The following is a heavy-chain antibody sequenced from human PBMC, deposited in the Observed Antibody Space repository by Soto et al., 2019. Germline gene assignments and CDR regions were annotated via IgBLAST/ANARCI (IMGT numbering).Heavy chain of an antibody. V-gene: IGHV1-18*01. CDR1: GYTFTRYG. CDR3: ARGEANGDY. CDR2: IHAYNGNT. Sequence: QVQLVQSGAEVKKPGASVKVSCKASGYTFTRYGFSWVRQAPGQGLEWMGWIHAYNGNTSYAHKLQGRPTMTTDTSMSTAYMELRSITADDPAVYYCARGEANGDYWGQGTLVTVSS. J-gene: IGHJ4*02.